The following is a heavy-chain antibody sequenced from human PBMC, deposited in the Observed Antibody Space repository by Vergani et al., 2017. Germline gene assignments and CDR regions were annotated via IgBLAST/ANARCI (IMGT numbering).Heavy chain of an antibody. J-gene: IGHJ4*02. D-gene: IGHD3-16*01. CDR3: AREREGGDY. Sequence: QVQLVESGGGVVQPGRSLRLSCAASGFTFSSYAMHWVRQAPGKGLEWVAVISYDGSNKYYADSVKGRFTISRDNSKNTLYLQMNSLRAEDTAGYYCAREREGGDYWGQGTLVTVSS. CDR2: ISYDGSNK. CDR1: GFTFSSYA. V-gene: IGHV3-30*04.